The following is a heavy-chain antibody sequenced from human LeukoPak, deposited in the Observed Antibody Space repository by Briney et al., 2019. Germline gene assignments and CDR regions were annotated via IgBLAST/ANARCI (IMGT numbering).Heavy chain of an antibody. CDR2: ISAYNGNT. D-gene: IGHD3-10*01. V-gene: IGHV1-18*01. Sequence: ASVKVSCKASGYTFTSYGISWVRQAPGQGLEWMGWISAYNGNTNYAQKLQGRVTMTTDTSTSTVYMELSSLRSEDTAVYYCARDQREYYGSGSYINWFDPWGQGTLVTVSS. CDR3: ARDQREYYGSGSYINWFDP. CDR1: GYTFTSYG. J-gene: IGHJ5*02.